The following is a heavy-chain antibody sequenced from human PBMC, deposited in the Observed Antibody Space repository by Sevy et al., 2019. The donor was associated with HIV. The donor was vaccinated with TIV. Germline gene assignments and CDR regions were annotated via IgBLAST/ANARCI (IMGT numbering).Heavy chain of an antibody. CDR1: AGSISSYY. CDR2: IHDSGNT. V-gene: IGHV4-59*01. D-gene: IGHD5-12*01. J-gene: IGHJ5*02. CDR3: ARAPPVRSGDDSLNCFDP. Sequence: SETLSLTCTVSAGSISSYYWSWIRQPPGKGLEWIVYIHDSGNTNYNPSLKSRVTISIDTSKNQFSLKLSSVTAADSALYYCARAPPVRSGDDSLNCFDPWGQGTLVTVSS.